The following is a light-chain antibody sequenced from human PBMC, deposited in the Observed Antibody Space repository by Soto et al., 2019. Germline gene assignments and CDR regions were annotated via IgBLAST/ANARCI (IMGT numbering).Light chain of an antibody. CDR1: QSVTSRY. Sequence: ELVLTQSPGTLSLSTGERATLSCKASQSVTSRYLAWYQQKPGQAPRLLIYGASSRATGIPDRFSGSGSGTDFTLTISRLEPEDFAVYFCQQYNNSPEYTFGQGTKLEIK. CDR3: QQYNNSPEYT. V-gene: IGKV3-20*01. J-gene: IGKJ2*01. CDR2: GAS.